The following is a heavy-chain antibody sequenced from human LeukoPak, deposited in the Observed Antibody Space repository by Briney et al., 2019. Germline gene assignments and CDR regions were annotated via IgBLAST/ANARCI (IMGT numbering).Heavy chain of an antibody. V-gene: IGHV3-30*18. Sequence: PGRSLRLSCAASGFTFSSYGMHWVRQAPGKGLEWVAVISYDGSNKYYADSVKGRFTISRDSSKNTLYLQMNSLRAEDTAVYYCAKVGDSGSYSFDYWGQGTLVTVSS. D-gene: IGHD1-26*01. CDR2: ISYDGSNK. CDR1: GFTFSSYG. J-gene: IGHJ4*02. CDR3: AKVGDSGSYSFDY.